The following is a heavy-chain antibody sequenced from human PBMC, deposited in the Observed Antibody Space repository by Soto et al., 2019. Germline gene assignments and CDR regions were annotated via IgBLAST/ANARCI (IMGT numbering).Heavy chain of an antibody. CDR2: ISSSSSYI. CDR1: GFTFSSYN. Sequence: EVQLVESGGGLVKPGGSLRLSCAASGFTFSSYNMNWVRQAPGKGLEWVSSISSSSSYIYYADSVKGRFTISRDNAKTSLYLQMNSLSAEDTAVYYCARAVAAAGTPYYYGMDVWGQGTTVTVSS. D-gene: IGHD6-13*01. J-gene: IGHJ6*02. V-gene: IGHV3-21*01. CDR3: ARAVAAAGTPYYYGMDV.